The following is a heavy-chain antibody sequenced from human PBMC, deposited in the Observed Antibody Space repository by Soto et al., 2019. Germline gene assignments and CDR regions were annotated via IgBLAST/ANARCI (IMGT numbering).Heavy chain of an antibody. CDR2: INHSGST. V-gene: IGHV4-34*01. D-gene: IGHD3-10*01. J-gene: IGHJ6*02. CDR1: GGSFSGYY. CDR3: ARAGNYYGSGSYSGYYYYGMDV. Sequence: PSETLSLTCAVYGGSFSGYYWTWIRQPPGTGLEWIGEINHSGSTNYNPSLKSRVTISVDTSKNQFSLKLTSVTAADTAVYYCARAGNYYGSGSYSGYYYYGMDVWGQGTTVT.